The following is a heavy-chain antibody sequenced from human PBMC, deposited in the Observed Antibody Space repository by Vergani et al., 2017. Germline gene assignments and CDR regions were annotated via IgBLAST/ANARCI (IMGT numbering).Heavy chain of an antibody. J-gene: IGHJ4*02. V-gene: IGHV4-39*07. D-gene: IGHD6-13*01. CDR2: IYYSGST. CDR1: GGSISSSSYY. CDR3: VRVSIAAAIDY. Sequence: QLQLQESGPGLVKPSETLSLTCTVSGGSISSSSYYWGWIRQPPGKGLEWIGGIYYSGSTYYNPSLKSRVTISVDTSKNQFSLKLSSVTAADTAVYYCVRVSIAAAIDYWGQGTLVTVSS.